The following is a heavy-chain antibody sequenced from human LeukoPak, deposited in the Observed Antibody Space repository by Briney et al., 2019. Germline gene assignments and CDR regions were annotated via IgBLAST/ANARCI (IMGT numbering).Heavy chain of an antibody. CDR1: GFAFRDYS. J-gene: IGHJ4*02. Sequence: PGKSLRLSCAASGFAFRDYSLHWVRQAPGKGLEWVAAVSYDETYKYYVGSVKGRFTISRDDSKNTLYLQMNSLRTEDTAIYYCTCSDDYGDYWGQGTLVTVSS. D-gene: IGHD3-16*01. CDR2: VSYDETYK. V-gene: IGHV3-30*03. CDR3: TCSDDYGDY.